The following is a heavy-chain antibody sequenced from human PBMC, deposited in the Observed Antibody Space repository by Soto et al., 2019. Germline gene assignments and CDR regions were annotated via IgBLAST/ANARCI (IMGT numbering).Heavy chain of an antibody. D-gene: IGHD3-10*02. J-gene: IGHJ2*01. CDR2: IYHSGST. Sequence: GKGQEWIGEIYHSGSTNYNPSLKSRVIISVDTSKNQFSLKPSCVTSADTAWYYCAIFFFQAEDGIRDVRSVSAFLLNRSSDL. CDR3: AIFFFQAEDGIRDVRSVSAFLLNRSSDL. V-gene: IGHV4-4*02.